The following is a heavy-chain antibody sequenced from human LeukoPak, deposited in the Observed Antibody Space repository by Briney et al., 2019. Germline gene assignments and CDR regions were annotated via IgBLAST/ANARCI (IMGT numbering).Heavy chain of an antibody. CDR3: ARLGYCSSTSCYTGGFDP. V-gene: IGHV1-69*02. CDR1: GGTYSSYT. J-gene: IGHJ5*02. Sequence: ASVKVSCKASGGTYSSYTISWVRQSPGQGLECMGRIIPILGMANYAQKFQGRVTITAHKSTRTANMALSSLRPEDTAVCYSARLGYCSSTSCYTGGFDPWCQGTLVTVPS. CDR2: IIPILGMA. D-gene: IGHD2-2*02.